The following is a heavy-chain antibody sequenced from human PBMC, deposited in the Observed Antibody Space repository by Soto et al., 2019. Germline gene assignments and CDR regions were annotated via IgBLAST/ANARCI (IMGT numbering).Heavy chain of an antibody. J-gene: IGHJ4*02. Sequence: AASVKVSCKASGGTFSSYAISWVRQAPGQGLEWMGGIIPIFGTANYAQKFQGRVTITADESTSAAYMELSSLRSEDTAVYYCARDSPVTRFSYWGQGTLVTVSS. D-gene: IGHD3-9*01. CDR3: ARDSPVTRFSY. CDR2: IIPIFGTA. V-gene: IGHV1-69*13. CDR1: GGTFSSYA.